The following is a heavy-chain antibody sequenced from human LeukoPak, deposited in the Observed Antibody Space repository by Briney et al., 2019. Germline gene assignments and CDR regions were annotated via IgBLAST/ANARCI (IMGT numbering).Heavy chain of an antibody. D-gene: IGHD3-10*01. CDR1: GYTFSDYY. V-gene: IGHV1-2*02. J-gene: IGHJ4*02. CDR2: INPNSGDT. CDR3: ARQVAVGVVSSEDY. Sequence: ASVKVSCKTSGYTFSDYYIHWIRQAPGQGLEWVGWINPNSGDTDYAQKFQGRVTVTRDTSISTAYMELGRLRSDDTAVYYCARQVAVGVVSSEDYWGQGTLVTVSS.